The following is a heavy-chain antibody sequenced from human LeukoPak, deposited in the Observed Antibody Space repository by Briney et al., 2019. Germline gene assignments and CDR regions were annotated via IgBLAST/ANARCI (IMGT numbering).Heavy chain of an antibody. CDR1: GGSRISDGNN. Sequence: SETLSLTCTVSGGSRISDGNNWSWIRQHPGKGLEWIGYIDYSGSPNYNPSLKSRLAISVDTSKNQFSLKLSSVSAADTAVYYCARFNYFDSSDYFSYYYGMDVWGQGTTVTVSS. CDR2: IDYSGSP. V-gene: IGHV4-61*08. CDR3: ARFNYFDSSDYFSYYYGMDV. J-gene: IGHJ6*02. D-gene: IGHD3-22*01.